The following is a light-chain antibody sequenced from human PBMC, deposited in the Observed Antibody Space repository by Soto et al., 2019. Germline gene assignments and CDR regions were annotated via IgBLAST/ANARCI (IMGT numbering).Light chain of an antibody. Sequence: EIVLTQSPGTLSLSPGERATLSCRASPSVGSSYLAWYQQKPDQAPRLLIYGASTRATGIPDRFSGSGSGTDFTLTISRLEPEDFAVYFCQHFSRSPFTFGPGTKVDIK. V-gene: IGKV3-20*01. J-gene: IGKJ3*01. CDR1: PSVGSSY. CDR2: GAS. CDR3: QHFSRSPFT.